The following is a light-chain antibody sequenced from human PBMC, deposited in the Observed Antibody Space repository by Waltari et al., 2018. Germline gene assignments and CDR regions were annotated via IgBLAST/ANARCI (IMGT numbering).Light chain of an antibody. J-gene: IGLJ1*01. CDR2: EFS. CDR1: SSDVGSHNL. Sequence: QSALPQPASVSGSPGQSITVPCPGTSSDVGSHNLFSWYQHRPPKAPKLMIYEFSKRPSGVSNRFSGSKSGNTASLTISGLQPEDEADYYCCSYAGANTYVFGSGTKVTVL. CDR3: CSYAGANTYV. V-gene: IGLV2-23*02.